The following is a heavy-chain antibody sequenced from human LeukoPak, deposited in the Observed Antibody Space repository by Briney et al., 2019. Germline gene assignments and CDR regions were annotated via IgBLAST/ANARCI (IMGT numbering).Heavy chain of an antibody. CDR3: VKDRSIAAPNNDFFDS. J-gene: IGHJ4*02. V-gene: IGHV3-64D*06. CDR1: GLTFSSGC. Sequence: GGSLRLSCKGCGLTFSSGCMNWGRQARGAGLELVSLFSSNGATTYYADSVKGRFTISRDNSKNTLYLQMSSLRADDTAVYYCVKDRSIAAPNNDFFDSWGQGALVTVSS. CDR2: FSSNGATT. D-gene: IGHD6-6*01.